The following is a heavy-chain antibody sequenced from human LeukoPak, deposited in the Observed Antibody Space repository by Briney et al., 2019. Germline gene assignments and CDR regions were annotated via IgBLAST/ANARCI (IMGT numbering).Heavy chain of an antibody. J-gene: IGHJ4*02. CDR3: TTDPRHSSRSELLAFYY. Sequence: GGSLRLSCAASGFTFSNAWMSWVRQAPGKGLEWVGRIKSKTDGGTTDYAAPVKGRFTISRDDSKNTLYLQMNSLKTEDTAVYYCTTDPRHSSRSELLAFYYWGQGTLVTVSS. CDR2: IKSKTDGGTT. CDR1: GFTFSNAW. D-gene: IGHD6-13*01. V-gene: IGHV3-15*01.